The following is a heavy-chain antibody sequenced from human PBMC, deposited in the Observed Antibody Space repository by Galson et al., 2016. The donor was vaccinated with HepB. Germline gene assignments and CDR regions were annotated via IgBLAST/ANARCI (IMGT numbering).Heavy chain of an antibody. Sequence: SVKVSCKASGNTFTVYYMYWVRQAPGQGLEWMGWINPNSGGTNYAQKFQGRVIMSSDTSVSTAYMELSRLRSDDTAVYYCARGNLIFAEHAAFDIWGQGTMVTVSS. CDR3: ARGNLIFAEHAAFDI. J-gene: IGHJ3*02. D-gene: IGHD2/OR15-2a*01. V-gene: IGHV1-2*02. CDR1: GNTFTVYY. CDR2: INPNSGGT.